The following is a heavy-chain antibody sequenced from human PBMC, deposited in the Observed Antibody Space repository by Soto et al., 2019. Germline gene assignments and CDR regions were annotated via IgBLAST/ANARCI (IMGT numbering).Heavy chain of an antibody. D-gene: IGHD2-2*01. CDR1: GYTFTSYA. CDR2: INAGNGNT. CDR3: ARSPRVVPAAMLGAWFDP. Sequence: ASVKVSCKASGYTFTSYAMHWVRQAPGQRLEWMGWINAGNGNTKYSPKFQGRVTITRDTSASTAYMELSSLRSEDTAVYYCARSPRVVPAAMLGAWFDPWGQGTLVTVSS. J-gene: IGHJ5*02. V-gene: IGHV1-3*01.